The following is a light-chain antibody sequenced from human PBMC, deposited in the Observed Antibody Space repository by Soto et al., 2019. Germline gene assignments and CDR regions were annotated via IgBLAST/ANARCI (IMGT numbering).Light chain of an antibody. CDR2: SAS. CDR1: QDIHTF. Sequence: DLQMTQSPSSLSASVGDRVTITCRASQDIHTFVTWHQQMSGSAPRVLIYSASSLQTGVPSRFSGSGSWTDFPLTIDGLQPEDFATYFCQQTYTSVITFGGGTNVE. CDR3: QQTYTSVIT. V-gene: IGKV1-39*01. J-gene: IGKJ4*01.